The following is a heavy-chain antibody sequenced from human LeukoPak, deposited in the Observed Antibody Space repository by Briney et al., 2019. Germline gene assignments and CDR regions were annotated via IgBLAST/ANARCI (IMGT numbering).Heavy chain of an antibody. Sequence: SETLSLTCTVSGGFISSYYWSWIRQPAGKGLEWIGRIYTSGTITYNPSLKSRVTMSIDTPKNQFSPKLTFVTAADTAVYYCARDSGTTGEVKFDPWGQGTLVTVSS. V-gene: IGHV4-4*07. CDR2: IYTSGTI. CDR3: ARDSGTTGEVKFDP. CDR1: GGFISSYY. D-gene: IGHD3-10*01. J-gene: IGHJ5*02.